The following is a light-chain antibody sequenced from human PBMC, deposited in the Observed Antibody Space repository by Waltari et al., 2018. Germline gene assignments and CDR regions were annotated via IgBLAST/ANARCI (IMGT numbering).Light chain of an antibody. CDR1: SSNIGSNY. CDR2: RNK. V-gene: IGLV1-47*01. J-gene: IGLJ2*01. CDR3: AAWDDSLSGLVV. Sequence: QSVLTQPPSASGTPGQRVTISCSGSSSNIGSNYVYWYQQLPGTAPKLLIYRNKRRPSGVPDRFSGSKSGTSASLAISGLRSEDEADYYCAAWDDSLSGLVVFGGGTKLTVL.